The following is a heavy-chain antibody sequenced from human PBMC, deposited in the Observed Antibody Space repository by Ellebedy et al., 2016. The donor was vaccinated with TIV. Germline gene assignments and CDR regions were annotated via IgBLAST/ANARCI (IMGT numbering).Heavy chain of an antibody. Sequence: ASVKVSXKASGYTFTGYYMHWVRQAPGQGLEWMGWINPNSGGTNYAQKFQGRVTMTRDTSISTAYMELSRLRSDDTAVYYCARYYYGSGSQGYYFDYWGQGTLVTVSS. J-gene: IGHJ4*02. V-gene: IGHV1-2*02. D-gene: IGHD3-10*01. CDR2: INPNSGGT. CDR3: ARYYYGSGSQGYYFDY. CDR1: GYTFTGYY.